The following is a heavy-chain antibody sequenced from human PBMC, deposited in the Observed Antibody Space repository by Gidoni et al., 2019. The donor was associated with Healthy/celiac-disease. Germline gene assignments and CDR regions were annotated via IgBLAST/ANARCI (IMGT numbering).Heavy chain of an antibody. V-gene: IGHV4-34*01. CDR1: GGSFSGYY. CDR2: INHSGST. CDR3: ARIGAYTEHGDREDSHWFDP. D-gene: IGHD3-16*01. J-gene: IGHJ5*02. Sequence: QVQLQQWGAGLLKPSETLSLTCAVYGGSFSGYYWSWIRQPPGKGLEWIGEINHSGSTNYNPSLKSRVTISVDTSKNQFSLKLSSVTAADTAVYYCARIGAYTEHGDREDSHWFDPWGQGTLVTVSS.